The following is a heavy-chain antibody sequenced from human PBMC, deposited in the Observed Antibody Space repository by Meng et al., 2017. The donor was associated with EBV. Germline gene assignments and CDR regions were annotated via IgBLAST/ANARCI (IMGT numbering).Heavy chain of an antibody. D-gene: IGHD3-22*01. CDR1: GYTFTSYG. CDR3: ARDGRLYDTPSPFDY. J-gene: IGHJ4*02. CDR2: ISAYNGNT. Sequence: QVQLVKSVAEVKKPGASVKVSCKASGYTFTSYGISWVRQAPGQGLEWMGWISAYNGNTNYAQKLQGRVTMTTDTSTSTAYMELRSLRSDDTAVYYCARDGRLYDTPSPFDYWGQGTLVTVSS. V-gene: IGHV1-18*01.